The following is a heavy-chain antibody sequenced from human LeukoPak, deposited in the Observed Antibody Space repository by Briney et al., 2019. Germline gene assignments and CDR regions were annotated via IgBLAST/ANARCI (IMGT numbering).Heavy chain of an antibody. CDR1: GFTFSSYG. D-gene: IGHD3-16*01. CDR3: ARGIMTPYYMDV. J-gene: IGHJ6*03. V-gene: IGHV3-7*01. Sequence: GGSLRLSCAASGFTFSSYGMSWVRQAPGKGLEWVANIKQDGSEKYYVDSVKGRFTISRDNAKNSLYLQMNSLRAEDTAVYYCARGIMTPYYMDVWGKGTTVTVSS. CDR2: IKQDGSEK.